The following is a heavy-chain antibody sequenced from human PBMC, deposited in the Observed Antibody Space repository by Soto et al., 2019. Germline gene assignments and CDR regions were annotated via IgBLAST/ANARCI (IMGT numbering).Heavy chain of an antibody. CDR1: GFTFSSYA. Sequence: QVQLVESGGGVVQPGRSLRLSCAASGFTFSSYAMHWVRQAPGQGLEWVAVISYDGSNKYYADSVKGRFTISRDNSKNTLYLQMNSLRAEDTAVYYCARDRVVGATYYYGMDVWGQGTTVTVSS. V-gene: IGHV3-30-3*01. D-gene: IGHD1-26*01. CDR2: ISYDGSNK. J-gene: IGHJ6*02. CDR3: ARDRVVGATYYYGMDV.